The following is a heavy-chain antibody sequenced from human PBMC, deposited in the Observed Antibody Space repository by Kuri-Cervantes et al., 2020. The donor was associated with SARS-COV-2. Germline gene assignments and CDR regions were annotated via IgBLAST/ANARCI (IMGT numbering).Heavy chain of an antibody. J-gene: IGHJ4*02. CDR2: ISSSSSYT. D-gene: IGHD1-26*01. V-gene: IGHV3-11*06. CDR1: GFTFSDYY. Sequence: GESLKISCAASGFTFSDYYMSWIRQAPGKGLEWVSYISSSSSYTNYADSVKGRFTISRDNSKNTLYVQMNSLRAEDTAVYYCARYSGSSSFDYWGQGTLVTVSS. CDR3: ARYSGSSSFDY.